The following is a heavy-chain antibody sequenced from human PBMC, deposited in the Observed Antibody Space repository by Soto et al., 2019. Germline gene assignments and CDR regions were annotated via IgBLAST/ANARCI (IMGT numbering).Heavy chain of an antibody. CDR2: ISTDNTNR. CDR1: GYNFLTYG. Sequence: ASVKVSCKASGYNFLTYGISWLRQAPGRGLEWMGWISTDNTNRNYAQNFQERVTMTTDTSTNTAYMELRSLRSDDTAIYYCARDRPGISVSRAVKTYNNFDPWGQGTLVTVSS. V-gene: IGHV1-18*01. J-gene: IGHJ5*02. CDR3: ARDRPGISVSRAVKTYNNFDP. D-gene: IGHD3-10*01.